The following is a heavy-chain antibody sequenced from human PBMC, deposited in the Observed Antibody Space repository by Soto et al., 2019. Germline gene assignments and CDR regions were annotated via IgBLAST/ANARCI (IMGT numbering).Heavy chain of an antibody. Sequence: QVQLVQSGAEVKKPGSSVKVSCKASGGTFSSYAISWVRQAPGQGLEWMGGIIPIFGTANYAQKFQGIVTITSDESTSTAYMGLSSVRSEDTAVYYCARPYGGNSHFDYWGQGTLVSVSS. D-gene: IGHD2-21*02. CDR1: GGTFSSYA. V-gene: IGHV1-69*01. J-gene: IGHJ4*02. CDR2: IIPIFGTA. CDR3: ARPYGGNSHFDY.